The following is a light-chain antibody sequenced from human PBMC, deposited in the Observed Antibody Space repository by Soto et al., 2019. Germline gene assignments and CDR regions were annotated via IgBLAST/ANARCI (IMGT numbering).Light chain of an antibody. V-gene: IGKV1-5*03. Sequence: DIQMTQSPSTLSASVGDTVTITCRASQSVTSWLAWYQQKPGKAPKLLIHKASSLETGVSSRFIGSGSGTEFTLTISSLQPDDFATYYCQQYNTYSWTFGQGTKVEMK. CDR1: QSVTSW. CDR2: KAS. J-gene: IGKJ1*01. CDR3: QQYNTYSWT.